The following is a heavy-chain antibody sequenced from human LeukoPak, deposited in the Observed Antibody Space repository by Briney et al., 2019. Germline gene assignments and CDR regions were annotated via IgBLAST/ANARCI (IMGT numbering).Heavy chain of an antibody. CDR1: GYTFTTYG. CDR3: ARDAIQGRLTPDY. CDR2: ISTYNGNT. V-gene: IGHV1-18*01. D-gene: IGHD1-1*01. Sequence: ASVKVSCKATGYTFTTYGISWVRQAPGQRLEWMGWISTYNGNTNYAQNLQDRVTMTTDTSTSTAYMELRSLRSDDTAVYYCARDAIQGRLTPDYWGQGTLVTVSS. J-gene: IGHJ4*02.